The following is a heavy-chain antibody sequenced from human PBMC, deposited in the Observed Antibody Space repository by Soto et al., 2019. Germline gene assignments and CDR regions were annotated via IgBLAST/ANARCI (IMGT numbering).Heavy chain of an antibody. CDR3: ARDGEAMDFDY. D-gene: IGHD5-18*01. CDR1: GFTFSSYW. Sequence: GGSLRLSCAAPGFTFSSYWMSWVRQAPGKGLEWVANIKQDGSEKYYVDSVKGRFTISRDNAKNSLYLQMNSLRAEDTAVYYCARDGEAMDFDYWGQGTLVTVSS. CDR2: IKQDGSEK. V-gene: IGHV3-7*01. J-gene: IGHJ4*02.